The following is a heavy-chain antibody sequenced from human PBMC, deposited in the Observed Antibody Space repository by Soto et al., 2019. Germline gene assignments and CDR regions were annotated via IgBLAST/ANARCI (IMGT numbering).Heavy chain of an antibody. CDR3: VNQHWNNDDYFLDL. Sequence: QSTVKQSGPKLVKPPQTLTLTCAFTGFSLSTSAVGVGWVRQPPGKAPEWLALIYWDDDKRYRPSLKSRLSVTQDPSKGQVVSTLTNMDPGDTPRSYRVNQHWNNDDYFLDLWGRGPRVSVSS. CDR1: GFSLSTSAVG. J-gene: IGHJ2*01. V-gene: IGHV2-5*02. D-gene: IGHD4-17*01. CDR2: IYWDDDK.